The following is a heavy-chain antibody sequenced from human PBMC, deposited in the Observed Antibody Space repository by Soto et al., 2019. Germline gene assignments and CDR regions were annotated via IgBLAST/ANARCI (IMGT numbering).Heavy chain of an antibody. Sequence: ASVKVSCKASGYTFTGYYMHWVRQAPGQGLEWMGWINPNSGGTNYAQKFQGRVTMTRDTSISTAYMELSRLRSDDTAVYYCARDYSNYVRGRTLQRFDPCGQGPLVTVSS. J-gene: IGHJ5*02. D-gene: IGHD4-4*01. CDR2: INPNSGGT. CDR3: ARDYSNYVRGRTLQRFDP. V-gene: IGHV1-2*02. CDR1: GYTFTGYY.